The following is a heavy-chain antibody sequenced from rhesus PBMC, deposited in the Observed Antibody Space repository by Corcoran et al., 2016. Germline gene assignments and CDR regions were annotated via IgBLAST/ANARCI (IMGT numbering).Heavy chain of an antibody. CDR1: GYSISSNY. CDR2: IYGSSGST. V-gene: IGHV4-147*01. CDR3: AREKRTAGTDFFY. D-gene: IGHD1-1*01. Sequence: QVQLQESGPGLVKPSETLSLTCAVSGYSISSNYWSWIRKPPGKGLEWIGYIYGSSGSTYYNPSLKSRVTISTDTSKNQFSLKLSSVTAADTAVYYCAREKRTAGTDFFYWGQGVLVTVSS. J-gene: IGHJ4*01.